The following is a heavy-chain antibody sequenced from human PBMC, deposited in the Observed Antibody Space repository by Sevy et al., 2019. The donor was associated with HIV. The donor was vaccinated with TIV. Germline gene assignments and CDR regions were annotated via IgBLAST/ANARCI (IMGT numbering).Heavy chain of an antibody. D-gene: IGHD3-16*01. CDR1: GFTFSSYW. CDR2: IKQDGSEK. CDR3: ARDWAVTYYYYYVMDV. J-gene: IGHJ6*02. V-gene: IGHV3-7*03. Sequence: GGSLRLSCAASGFTFSSYWMSWVRQAPGKGLEWVANIKQDGSEKYYVDSVKGRFTISRDNAKNSLYLQMNSLRAEDTAVYYCARDWAVTYYYYYVMDVWGQGTTVTVSS.